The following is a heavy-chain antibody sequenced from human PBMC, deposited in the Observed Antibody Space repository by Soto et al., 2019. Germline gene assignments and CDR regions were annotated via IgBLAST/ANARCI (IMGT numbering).Heavy chain of an antibody. CDR3: ARQPYDSSGYYYGI. J-gene: IGHJ4*02. Sequence: SETLSLTCTVSGGSSSSSSYYWGWIRQPPGRGLEWIGSMYYSGNTYYNPSLKSRVTVSVDTSKNHFSLKLSSVTAADTAMYYCARQPYDSSGYYYGIWGEGTLVTVSS. D-gene: IGHD3-22*01. CDR2: MYYSGNT. CDR1: GGSSSSSSYY. V-gene: IGHV4-39*01.